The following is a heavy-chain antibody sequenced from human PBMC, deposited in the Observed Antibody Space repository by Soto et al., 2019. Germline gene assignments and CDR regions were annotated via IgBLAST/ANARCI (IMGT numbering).Heavy chain of an antibody. D-gene: IGHD3-10*01. V-gene: IGHV1-3*01. CDR1: GYTFTSYA. Sequence: ASVKVSCKASGYTFTSYAMHWVRQAPGQRLEWMGWINAGNGNTKYSQKFQGRVTITRDTSASTAYMELSSLRSEDTAVYYCARDQGSYYLRNYFDYWGQGTLVTVSS. J-gene: IGHJ4*02. CDR3: ARDQGSYYLRNYFDY. CDR2: INAGNGNT.